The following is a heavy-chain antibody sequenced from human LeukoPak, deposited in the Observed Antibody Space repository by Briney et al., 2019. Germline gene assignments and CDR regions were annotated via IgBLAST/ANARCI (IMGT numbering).Heavy chain of an antibody. CDR2: ISSSSSYI. CDR3: ASYTAMAFDAFDI. J-gene: IGHJ3*02. Sequence: ETLSLTCAVYGGSFSGYYWSWIRQAPGKGLEWVSSISSSSSYIYYADSVKGRFTISRDNAKNSLYLQMNSLRAEDTAVYYCASYTAMAFDAFDIWGQGTMVTVSP. V-gene: IGHV3-21*01. D-gene: IGHD5-18*01. CDR1: GGSFSGYY.